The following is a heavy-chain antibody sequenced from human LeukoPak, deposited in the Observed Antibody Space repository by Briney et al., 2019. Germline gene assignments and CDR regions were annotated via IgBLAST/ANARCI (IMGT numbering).Heavy chain of an antibody. V-gene: IGHV3-66*01. CDR1: GLTVSNDY. Sequence: HPGGSLRLSCAASGLTVSNDYMSWVRQAPGKGLEWVSVIFSDGSTYYAHSVKGRFTISRDNSKNTLYLQMNSLRAEDTAVYYCAKEPVGAPYFDYWGQGTLVTVSS. CDR2: IFSDGST. D-gene: IGHD1-26*01. J-gene: IGHJ4*02. CDR3: AKEPVGAPYFDY.